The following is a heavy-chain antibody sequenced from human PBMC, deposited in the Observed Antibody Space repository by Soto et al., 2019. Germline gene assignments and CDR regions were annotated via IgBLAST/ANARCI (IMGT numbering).Heavy chain of an antibody. CDR3: ARARYCSSTSCYIPPFDY. CDR1: GFTFSSYS. CDR2: ISSSSTI. V-gene: IGHV3-48*01. D-gene: IGHD2-2*02. Sequence: GGSLRLSCAASGFTFSSYSMNWVRQAPGKGLEWVSYISSSSTIYYADSVKGRFTISRDNAKNSLYLQMNSLRAEDTAVYYCARARYCSSTSCYIPPFDYWGQGTLVTVSS. J-gene: IGHJ4*02.